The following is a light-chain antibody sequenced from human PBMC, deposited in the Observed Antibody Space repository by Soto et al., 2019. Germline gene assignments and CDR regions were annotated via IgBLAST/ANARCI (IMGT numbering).Light chain of an antibody. CDR1: QSVSSN. V-gene: IGKV3-15*01. J-gene: IGKJ4*01. Sequence: EVVMTQSPGTLSLSPGERATLSCRAGQSVSSNSLAWYQHKPGQAPRLLIYGASTRATGIPARFSGSGSGTEFTLTISSLQSEDFAVYYCQQYNNWPTFGGGTKVDIK. CDR3: QQYNNWPT. CDR2: GAS.